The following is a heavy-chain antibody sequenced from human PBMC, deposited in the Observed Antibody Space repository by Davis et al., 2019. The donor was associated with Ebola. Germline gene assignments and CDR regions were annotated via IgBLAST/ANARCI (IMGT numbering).Heavy chain of an antibody. CDR1: GYTFTSYG. CDR2: ISAYNGDT. D-gene: IGHD4-17*01. CDR3: ARGPSYDSGVIGAFDI. Sequence: ASVTVSCKASGYTFTSYGITWVRQAPGQGLEWMGWISAYNGDTSYAQKFQGRVTMTTDTSTSTAYMELRSLRSDDTAVYYCARGPSYDSGVIGAFDIWGQGTTVTVSS. J-gene: IGHJ3*02. V-gene: IGHV1-18*01.